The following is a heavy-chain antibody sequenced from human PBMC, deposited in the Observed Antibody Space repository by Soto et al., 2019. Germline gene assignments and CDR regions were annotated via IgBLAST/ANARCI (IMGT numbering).Heavy chain of an antibody. D-gene: IGHD2-15*01. CDR1: GGSFSGYY. V-gene: IGHV4-34*01. CDR2: INHSGST. Sequence: SETLSLTCAVYGGSFSGYYWSWIRQPPGKGLEWIGEINHSGSTNYNPSLKSRVTISVDTSKNQFSLKLSSVTAADTAVYYCARPLGYCSGGSCSGAFDIWGQGTMVTISS. J-gene: IGHJ3*02. CDR3: ARPLGYCSGGSCSGAFDI.